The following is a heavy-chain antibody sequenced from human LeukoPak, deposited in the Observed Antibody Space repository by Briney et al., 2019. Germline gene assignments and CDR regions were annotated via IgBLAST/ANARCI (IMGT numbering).Heavy chain of an antibody. D-gene: IGHD3-22*01. Sequence: PGGSLRLSCAASGFTFDDYAMHWVRQAPGKGLEWVSGISWNSGSIGYADSVKGRFTISRDNAKNSLYLQMNSLRAEDTALYYCAKDRGSYYDSSGYFGYWGQRTLVTVSS. CDR1: GFTFDDYA. CDR3: AKDRGSYYDSSGYFGY. CDR2: ISWNSGSI. J-gene: IGHJ4*02. V-gene: IGHV3-9*01.